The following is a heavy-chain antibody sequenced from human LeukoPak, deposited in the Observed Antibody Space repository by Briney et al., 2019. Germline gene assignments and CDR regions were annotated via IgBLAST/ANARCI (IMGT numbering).Heavy chain of an antibody. V-gene: IGHV4-34*01. CDR1: GGSFSGYY. Sequence: PSETLSLTCAVYGGSFSGYYWSWIRQPPGKGLEWIGEINHSGSTNYNPSLKSRVTISVDTSKNQFSLKLSSVTAADTAVYYCARGYIAAAGKPFDYWGQGTPVTVSS. J-gene: IGHJ4*02. CDR3: ARGYIAAAGKPFDY. D-gene: IGHD6-13*01. CDR2: INHSGST.